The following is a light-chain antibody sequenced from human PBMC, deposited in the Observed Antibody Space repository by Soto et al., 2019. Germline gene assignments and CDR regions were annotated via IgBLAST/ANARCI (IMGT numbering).Light chain of an antibody. Sequence: DIQMTQSPSSLSASVGDRVTTTCRASQTVSTSLNWYQHKPGTAPKLLIFSASTLQIGVPSRFSGSGSGTDFTLTIRDLQPEDFATYYCQQTYSTLQITFGPGTKVDI. CDR1: QTVSTS. V-gene: IGKV1-39*01. J-gene: IGKJ3*01. CDR2: SAS. CDR3: QQTYSTLQIT.